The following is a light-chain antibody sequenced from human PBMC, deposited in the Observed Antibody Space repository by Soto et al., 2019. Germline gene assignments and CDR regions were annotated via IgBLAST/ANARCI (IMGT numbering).Light chain of an antibody. V-gene: IGLV1-40*01. CDR2: ANT. CDR3: QSYDDSLGGHVI. Sequence: QLVLTQPPSVSGAPGQRVTISCTGSSSYIGAGYDVHWYQQLPGTAPKLLIYANTNRPSGVPDRFSGSKSGTSASLAITGLQAEDEADYYCQSYDDSLGGHVIFGGGTKVTV. CDR1: SSYIGAGYD. J-gene: IGLJ2*01.